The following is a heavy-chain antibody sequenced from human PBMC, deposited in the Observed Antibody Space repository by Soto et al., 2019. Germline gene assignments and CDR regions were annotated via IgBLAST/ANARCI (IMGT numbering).Heavy chain of an antibody. Sequence: EVQLLESGGGLVQPGGSLRLSCAASGFTFSNYVMNWVRQAPGKGLEWVSSISGSGGSTYYTDSVKGRFIISRDNSKNTLDLQMNSLRAEDTAVYYCAKGFMGATVITNDAFDIWGQGTMVTVSS. D-gene: IGHD4-17*01. CDR2: ISGSGGST. J-gene: IGHJ3*02. CDR1: GFTFSNYV. V-gene: IGHV3-23*01. CDR3: AKGFMGATVITNDAFDI.